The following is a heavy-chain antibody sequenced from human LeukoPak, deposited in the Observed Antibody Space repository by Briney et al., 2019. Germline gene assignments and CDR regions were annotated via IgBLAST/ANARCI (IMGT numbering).Heavy chain of an antibody. V-gene: IGHV4-38-2*02. Sequence: SETLSLTCTVSGGSISGYYWGWIRQPPGKGLEWIASISHSGSIYYNPSLMSRVTISLDTSINQFFLKLTSVTAADTAVYYCARGSCFDPWGQGTLVTVSS. J-gene: IGHJ5*02. CDR3: ARGSCFDP. CDR2: ISHSGSI. CDR1: GGSISGYY.